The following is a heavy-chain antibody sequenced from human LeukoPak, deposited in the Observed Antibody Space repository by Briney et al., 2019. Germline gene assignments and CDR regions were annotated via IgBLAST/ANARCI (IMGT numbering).Heavy chain of an antibody. CDR3: ESYLVPPSEWSDRDWFDP. D-gene: IGHD3-3*01. J-gene: IGHJ5*02. V-gene: IGHV1-69*05. CDR2: IILIFGTA. CDR1: GGTFSSYA. Sequence: GASVKVSCKASGGTFSSYAISWVRQAPGQGLEWMGRIILIFGTANYAQKFQGRVTITTDESTSTAYMELSSLRSEDAAVYYCESYLVPPSEWSDRDWFDPWGREPWSPSPQ.